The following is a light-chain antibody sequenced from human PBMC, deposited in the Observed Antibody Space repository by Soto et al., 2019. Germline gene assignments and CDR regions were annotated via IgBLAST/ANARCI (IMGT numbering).Light chain of an antibody. Sequence: EIVLTQSPGTLSLSPGERATLSCRASQSVSSYYLAWYQQKPGQAPRLLIYAASSRATGIPDRFSGSGSGTDFTLTISRLEPEDFAVYYCQQCGSSPLTFGQGTKVDIK. J-gene: IGKJ1*01. CDR1: QSVSSYY. V-gene: IGKV3-20*01. CDR3: QQCGSSPLT. CDR2: AAS.